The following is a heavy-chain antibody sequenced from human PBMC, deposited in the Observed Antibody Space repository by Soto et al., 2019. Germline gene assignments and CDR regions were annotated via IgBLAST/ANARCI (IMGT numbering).Heavy chain of an antibody. V-gene: IGHV4-59*08. Sequence: QVQLQESGPGLVKPSETLSLICTVSADSISNHFWAWIRQPPGKGLEWIGCISYSGNSKYNPSLESRVSMSLDTSNNQFSLNLASVTAADTATYHCATLRGLGEISPYFDYWGQGNLVTVSS. CDR1: ADSISNHF. D-gene: IGHD3-10*01. CDR2: ISYSGNS. CDR3: ATLRGLGEISPYFDY. J-gene: IGHJ4*02.